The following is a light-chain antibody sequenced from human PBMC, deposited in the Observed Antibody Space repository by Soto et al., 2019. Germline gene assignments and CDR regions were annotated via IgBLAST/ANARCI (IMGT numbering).Light chain of an antibody. Sequence: DIQMTQSPSTLSASVGDRVTITCRASQSISGWLAWYQQKPGQALRLLIYDVSSLQSGVPSRFSGSASATEFTLTITSLHPDDFATYYCQQYKTFWTLGQGTKVDI. J-gene: IGKJ1*01. CDR3: QQYKTFWT. CDR1: QSISGW. V-gene: IGKV1-5*01. CDR2: DVS.